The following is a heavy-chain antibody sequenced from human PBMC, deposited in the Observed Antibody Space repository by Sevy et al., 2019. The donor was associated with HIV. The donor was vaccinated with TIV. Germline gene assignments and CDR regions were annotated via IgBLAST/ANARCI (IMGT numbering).Heavy chain of an antibody. V-gene: IGHV4-34*01. J-gene: IGHJ4*02. Sequence: SETLSLTCAVYGGSFSGYYWSWIRQPPGKGLEWIGEINHSGSTNYNPSLKSRVTISVDTSKNQFSLKLSSVTAADTAVYYCARNGRVVPAAIIYWGQGTLVTVSS. D-gene: IGHD2-2*01. CDR1: GGSFSGYY. CDR2: INHSGST. CDR3: ARNGRVVPAAIIY.